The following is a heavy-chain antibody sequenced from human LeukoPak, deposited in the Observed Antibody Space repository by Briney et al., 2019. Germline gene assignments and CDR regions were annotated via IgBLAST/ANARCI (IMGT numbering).Heavy chain of an antibody. CDR3: ARALGPIVVVPAAIKRDYGMDV. V-gene: IGHV4-59*01. CDR1: GGSISSYY. J-gene: IGHJ6*02. Sequence: SETLSLTCTVSGGSISSYYWSWIRQPPGKGLEWIGYIYYSGSTNYNPSFKSRVTISVDTSKNQFSLKLSSVTAADTAVYYCARALGPIVVVPAAIKRDYGMDVWGQGTTVTVSS. D-gene: IGHD2-2*02. CDR2: IYYSGST.